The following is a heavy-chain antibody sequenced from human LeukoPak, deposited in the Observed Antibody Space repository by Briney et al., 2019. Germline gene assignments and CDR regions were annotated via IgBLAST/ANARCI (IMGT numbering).Heavy chain of an antibody. D-gene: IGHD2-15*01. CDR3: ARLGSSDN. CDR1: GASFSDYS. CDR2: INHSGST. Sequence: SETLSLTCAVYGASFSDYSWTWIRQPPGKGLEWLGEINHSGSTHYNPSLKSRVTISVDTSKSQFSLRLSSVTAADTAVYYRARLGSSDNWGQGTLVTVSS. J-gene: IGHJ4*02. V-gene: IGHV4-34*01.